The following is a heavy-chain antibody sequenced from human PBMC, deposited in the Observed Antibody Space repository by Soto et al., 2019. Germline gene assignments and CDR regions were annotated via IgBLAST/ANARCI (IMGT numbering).Heavy chain of an antibody. Sequence: ASVKVSCKASGYTFTSYGISWVRQAPGQGLEWMGWISAYNGNTNYAQKLQGRVTMTTDTSTSTAYMELRSLRSDDTAVYYCAKHVDTAIVPNYDWFAPWGQGTLVTVSS. CDR3: AKHVDTAIVPNYDWFAP. CDR1: GYTFTSYG. D-gene: IGHD5-18*01. CDR2: ISAYNGNT. J-gene: IGHJ5*02. V-gene: IGHV1-18*01.